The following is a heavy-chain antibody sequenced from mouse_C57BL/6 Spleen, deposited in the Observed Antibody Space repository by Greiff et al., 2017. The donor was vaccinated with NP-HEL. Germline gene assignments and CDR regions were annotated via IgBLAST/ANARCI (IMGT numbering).Heavy chain of an antibody. Sequence: VQLQQSGPELVKPGASVKISCKASGYTFTDYYMNWVKQSHGKSLEWIGDINPNNGGTSYNQKFKGKATLTVDKSSSTAYMELRSLTSEDSAVYYCARGNYYGSSSRYAMDYWGQGTSVTVSS. CDR1: GYTFTDYY. D-gene: IGHD1-1*01. V-gene: IGHV1-26*01. J-gene: IGHJ4*01. CDR3: ARGNYYGSSSRYAMDY. CDR2: INPNNGGT.